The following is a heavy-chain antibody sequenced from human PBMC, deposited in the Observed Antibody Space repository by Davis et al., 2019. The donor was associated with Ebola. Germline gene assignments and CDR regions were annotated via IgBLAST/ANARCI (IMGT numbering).Heavy chain of an antibody. CDR1: GFTFSSYS. V-gene: IGHV3-21*01. Sequence: GGSLRLSCAASGFTFSSYSMNWVRQAPGKGLEWVSSISSSSSYIYYADSVKGRFTISRDNARNTLYLQMNSLRAEDTAVYYCARAPSGYSSSFDYWGQGTLVTVSS. D-gene: IGHD6-13*01. CDR3: ARAPSGYSSSFDY. CDR2: ISSSSSYI. J-gene: IGHJ4*02.